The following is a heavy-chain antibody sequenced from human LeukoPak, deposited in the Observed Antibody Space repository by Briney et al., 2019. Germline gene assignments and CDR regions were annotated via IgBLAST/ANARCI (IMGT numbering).Heavy chain of an antibody. J-gene: IGHJ4*02. V-gene: IGHV3-30*01. CDR2: ISSGGTYE. D-gene: IGHD3-10*01. CDR1: GFTFSNYA. Sequence: GKSLRLSCAASGFTFSNYAMHWVRQAPGKGLEWVSLISSGGTYEYYADPVKGRFTISRDNSKNTLYLQLDSLRAEDTAVYYCARDSTYYYDSGSSGPHYFDNWGQGTLVTVSS. CDR3: ARDSTYYYDSGSSGPHYFDN.